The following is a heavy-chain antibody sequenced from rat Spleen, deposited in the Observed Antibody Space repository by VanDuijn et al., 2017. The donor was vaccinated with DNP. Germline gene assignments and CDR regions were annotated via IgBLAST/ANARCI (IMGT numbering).Heavy chain of an antibody. CDR1: GFTISNYG. J-gene: IGHJ2*01. CDR3: ARRVLDSFDN. V-gene: IGHV5-29*01. CDR2: ISYDGSST. Sequence: EVQLVESGGGLVQPGRSLKLSCPASGFTISNYGMAWVRQAPTRGLEWGAAISYDGSSTYYRDSVKGRFTISRDNAKSTLYLQMDSLRSEDTATYYCARRVLDSFDNWGQGVMVTVSS.